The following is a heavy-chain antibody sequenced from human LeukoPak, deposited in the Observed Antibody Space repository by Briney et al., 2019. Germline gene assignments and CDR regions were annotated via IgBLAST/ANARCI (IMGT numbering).Heavy chain of an antibody. Sequence: GGSLRLSCAASGFTFSSYSMNRVRQAPGKGLEWVSSISSTSSYIYYADSVKGRFTISRDNAKNSLYLQMNSLRAEDTAVYYCARSPFPPTTVTTSYYYMDVWGKGTTVTVSS. CDR3: ARSPFPPTTVTTSYYYMDV. D-gene: IGHD4-11*01. CDR2: ISSTSSYI. V-gene: IGHV3-21*01. CDR1: GFTFSSYS. J-gene: IGHJ6*03.